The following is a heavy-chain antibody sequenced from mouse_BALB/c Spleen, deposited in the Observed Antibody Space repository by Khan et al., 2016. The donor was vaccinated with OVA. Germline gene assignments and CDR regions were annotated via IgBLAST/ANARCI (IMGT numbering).Heavy chain of an antibody. D-gene: IGHD2-3*01. CDR3: ARADFYVGYFFSMDY. CDR1: GFTFTDYY. Sequence: EVELVESGGGLVQPGGSRRLSCATSGFTFTDYYMNWVRQPPGKALEWLGFIRNKANNYTTEYSASVKGRFTISRDNSQCTFYLQMNTLRTEDSATYYCARADFYVGYFFSMDYWGQGTSVTVSS. J-gene: IGHJ4*01. V-gene: IGHV7-3*02. CDR2: IRNKANNYTT.